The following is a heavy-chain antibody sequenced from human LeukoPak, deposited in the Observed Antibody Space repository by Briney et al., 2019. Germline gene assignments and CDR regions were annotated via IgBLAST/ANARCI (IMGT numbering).Heavy chain of an antibody. V-gene: IGHV3-7*05. D-gene: IGHD6-19*01. CDR2: INQGGSEK. Sequence: GGSLRLSCAASRFTFSNYWMSCVRQPPGKGLEWVANINQGGSEKYYLSSVKGRFTISRDNAKDSLYLQMNSLRADDTAIYYCVRDGSGYDYWGQGTLVTVSS. CDR1: RFTFSNYW. CDR3: VRDGSGYDY. J-gene: IGHJ4*02.